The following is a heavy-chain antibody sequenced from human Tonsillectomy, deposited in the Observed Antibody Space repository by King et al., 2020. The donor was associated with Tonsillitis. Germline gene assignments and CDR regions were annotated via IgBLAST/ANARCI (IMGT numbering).Heavy chain of an antibody. J-gene: IGHJ5*02. Sequence: QLVQSGGGLVQPGVSLRLSCTASDFTFSAYSMNWVRQAPGRGPEWLSYINTDSTTIYYADSVKGRFTISRDNAKNSVYLQMNSLRPEDTAVYYCAGDNRISDWFDPWGQGTLVTVSS. D-gene: IGHD2/OR15-2a*01. V-gene: IGHV3-48*01. CDR2: INTDSTTI. CDR1: DFTFSAYS. CDR3: AGDNRISDWFDP.